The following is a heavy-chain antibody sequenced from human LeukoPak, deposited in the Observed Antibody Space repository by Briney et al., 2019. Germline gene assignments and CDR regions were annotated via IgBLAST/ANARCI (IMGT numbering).Heavy chain of an antibody. V-gene: IGHV3-33*01. CDR1: GFTFRKFG. CDR3: ARDLNPEHPTEWFEEEDY. J-gene: IGHJ4*02. CDR2: IWYDGSNK. Sequence: PGGSLRLSCATSGFTFRKFGMHWVRQAPGKGLELVAIIWYDGSNKYYVESVKGRFTISRDDYKRTVYLDMNTLRVEDTAVYYCARDLNPEHPTEWFEEEDYWGQGNLVTVSS. D-gene: IGHD3-10*01.